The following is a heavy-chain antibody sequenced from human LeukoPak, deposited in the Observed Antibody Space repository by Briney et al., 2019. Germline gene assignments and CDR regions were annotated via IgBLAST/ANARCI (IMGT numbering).Heavy chain of an antibody. Sequence: GGSLRLSCRTSGFTVDLYGMSWVRQAPGKGLEWVSGISWNGSFTGYADSVKGRFTISRDNAKNSVFLQMNSLRADDTAFYYCARGLGSSWYGPRDYWGQGTLVTVSS. D-gene: IGHD6-13*01. CDR3: ARGLGSSWYGPRDY. CDR2: ISWNGSFT. CDR1: GFTVDLYG. J-gene: IGHJ4*02. V-gene: IGHV3-20*04.